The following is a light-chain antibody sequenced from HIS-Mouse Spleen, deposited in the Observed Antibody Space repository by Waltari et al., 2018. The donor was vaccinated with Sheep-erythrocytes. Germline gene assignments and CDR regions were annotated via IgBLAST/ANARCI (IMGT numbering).Light chain of an antibody. CDR3: QAWDSSTAWV. V-gene: IGLV3-1*01. CDR2: QDS. Sequence: SYELTQPPSVSVSPGQTASITCSADKLGDKYACWYQQTPGQSPVLVIYQDSKRPSGIPERFSGSNSGNTATLTISGTQAMDEADYYCQAWDSSTAWVFGGGTKLTVL. CDR1: KLGDKY. J-gene: IGLJ3*02.